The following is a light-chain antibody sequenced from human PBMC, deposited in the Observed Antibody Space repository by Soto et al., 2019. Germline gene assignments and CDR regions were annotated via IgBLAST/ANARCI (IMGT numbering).Light chain of an antibody. CDR3: MQALRTRT. J-gene: IGKJ1*01. CDR2: LGS. CDR1: QSLLHSNGYNY. V-gene: IGKV2-28*01. Sequence: DIVMTQSPLSLPVTPGEPASISCRSSQSLLHSNGYNYLDWYLQKPGQSPQLLIYLGSYRASGVSDRFSGSRSGTDFTLKISRVEAEDVGVYYDMQALRTRTCVQGTKVDIK.